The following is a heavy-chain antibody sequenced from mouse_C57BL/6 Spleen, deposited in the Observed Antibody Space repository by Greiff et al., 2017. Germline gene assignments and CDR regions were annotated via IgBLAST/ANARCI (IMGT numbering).Heavy chain of an antibody. CDR3: ARVYGNYPAYFDY. V-gene: IGHV5-4*01. J-gene: IGHJ2*01. CDR2: ISDGGSYT. CDR1: GFTFSSYA. Sequence: EVQLVESGGGLVKPGGSLKLSCAASGFTFSSYAMSWVRQTPEKRLEWVATISDGGSYTYYPDNVKGRFTISRDNAKNNLYLQMSHLKSEDTAMYYCARVYGNYPAYFDYWGQGTTLTVSS. D-gene: IGHD2-1*01.